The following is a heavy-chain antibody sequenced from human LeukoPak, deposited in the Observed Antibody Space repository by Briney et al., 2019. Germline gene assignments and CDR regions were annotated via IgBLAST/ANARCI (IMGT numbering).Heavy chain of an antibody. Sequence: GGSLRLSCAASGFTFSSYAMNWVRQAPGKGLEWVSAISTTGAITYYADSVKGRFTISRDTSTNTLFLQLTSLRVEDTAVYYCARGYYDSRGLYYPFDYWGRGTLVTVSS. D-gene: IGHD3-22*01. CDR1: GFTFSSYA. J-gene: IGHJ4*02. V-gene: IGHV3-23*01. CDR2: ISTTGAIT. CDR3: ARGYYDSRGLYYPFDY.